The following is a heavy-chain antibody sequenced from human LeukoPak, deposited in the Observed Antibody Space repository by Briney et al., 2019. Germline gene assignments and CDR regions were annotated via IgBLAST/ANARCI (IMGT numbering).Heavy chain of an antibody. CDR1: GDTFSSYA. CDR2: IIPIFGTA. CDR3: ASDSSGYLDAFDI. Sequence: SVKVSCKASGDTFSSYAISGVRQAPGQGLEWMGGIIPIFGTANYAQKFQGRVTITTDESTSTAYMELSSLRSEDTAVYYCASDSSGYLDAFDIWGQGTMVTVSS. J-gene: IGHJ3*02. D-gene: IGHD3-22*01. V-gene: IGHV1-69*05.